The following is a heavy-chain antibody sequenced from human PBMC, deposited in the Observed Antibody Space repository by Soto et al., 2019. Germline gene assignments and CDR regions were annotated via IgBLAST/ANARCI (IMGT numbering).Heavy chain of an antibody. CDR3: ASSSVDATLLAY. V-gene: IGHV4-34*01. CDR2: INHSGST. D-gene: IGHD2-15*01. Sequence: SETLSLTCAVYGGSFSGYYWSWISKPPGKGLEWIGEINHSGSTSYNPSLKSRVTISVETSKHQFSLKLSSVTAADTAVYYCASSSVDATLLAYWGQGTLVTVPS. CDR1: GGSFSGYY. J-gene: IGHJ4*02.